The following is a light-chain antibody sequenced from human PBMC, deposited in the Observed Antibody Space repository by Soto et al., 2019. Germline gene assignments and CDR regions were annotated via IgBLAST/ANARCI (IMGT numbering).Light chain of an antibody. CDR1: QSVSSSY. CDR3: QQYGSSPPWT. CDR2: GAS. Sequence: EIVLTQSPGTLSLSPGERATLSCRASQSVSSSYLAWYQQKPDQAPRLLIYGASSRATGIPDRFSGSGSGTDFTLTISRLEPEDFAVDYCQQYGSSPPWTFGQGTKVDIK. V-gene: IGKV3-20*01. J-gene: IGKJ1*01.